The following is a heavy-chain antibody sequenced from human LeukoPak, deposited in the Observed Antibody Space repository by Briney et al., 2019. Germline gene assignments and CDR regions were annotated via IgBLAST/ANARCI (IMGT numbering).Heavy chain of an antibody. CDR1: GFTFSSYG. Sequence: GGSLRLSCAASGFTFSSYGMHWVRQAPGKALEWVSSISDSGGSTYYADSVKGRFTISRDNSKNTLYLQMTNLRAADTAVYYCAKDLSRAVAADWFDPWDQGSLVTVSS. D-gene: IGHD6-19*01. CDR3: AKDLSRAVAADWFDP. J-gene: IGHJ5*02. CDR2: ISDSGGST. V-gene: IGHV3-23*01.